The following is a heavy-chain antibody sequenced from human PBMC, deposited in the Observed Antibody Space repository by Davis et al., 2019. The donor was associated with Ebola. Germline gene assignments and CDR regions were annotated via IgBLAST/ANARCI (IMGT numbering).Heavy chain of an antibody. Sequence: PGGSLRLSCAASGFTFSSYGMHWVRQAPGKGLEWVAVIWYDGSNKYYADSVKGRFTISRDNSKNTLYLQMNSLRAEDTAVYYCARGGLGYCSSTSCYGFDYWGQGTLVTVSS. CDR3: ARGGLGYCSSTSCYGFDY. J-gene: IGHJ4*02. CDR1: GFTFSSYG. D-gene: IGHD2-2*01. V-gene: IGHV3-33*01. CDR2: IWYDGSNK.